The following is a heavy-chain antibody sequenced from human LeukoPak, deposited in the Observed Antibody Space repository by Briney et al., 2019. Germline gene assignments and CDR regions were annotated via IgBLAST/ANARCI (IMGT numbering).Heavy chain of an antibody. CDR3: AKVPVGAFDY. D-gene: IGHD1-26*01. Sequence: QPGGSLRLSCAASGFTFSSYAMGWVRQAPGKRLERVPVISGSGGSTYYADSVKGRFTISRDNSKTTLYLQMDSLRADDTAVYYCAKVPVGAFDYWGQGTLVTVSS. V-gene: IGHV3-23*01. J-gene: IGHJ4*02. CDR1: GFTFSSYA. CDR2: ISGSGGST.